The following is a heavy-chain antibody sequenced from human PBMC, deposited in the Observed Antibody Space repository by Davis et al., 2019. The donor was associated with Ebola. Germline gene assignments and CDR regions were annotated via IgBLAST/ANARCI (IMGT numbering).Heavy chain of an antibody. CDR1: GFTFSSYA. CDR2: ISYDGSNK. CDR3: AKDLTYSSSSFDY. D-gene: IGHD6-6*01. V-gene: IGHV3-30-3*01. Sequence: GESLKISCAASGFTFSSYAMHWVRQAPGKGLEWVAVISYDGSNKYYADSVKGRFTISRDNSKNTLYLQMNSLRAEDTALYYCAKDLTYSSSSFDYWGQGTLVTVSS. J-gene: IGHJ4*02.